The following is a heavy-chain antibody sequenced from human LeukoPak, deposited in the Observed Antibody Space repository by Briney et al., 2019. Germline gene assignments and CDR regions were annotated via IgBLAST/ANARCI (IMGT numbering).Heavy chain of an antibody. V-gene: IGHV3-48*04. J-gene: IGHJ4*02. Sequence: GGSRRLSCAASGFTFSSYGMHWVRQAPGKGLEWVSYISSSGSTIYYADSVKGRFTISRDNAKNSLYLQMNSLRAEDTAVYYCARDGRPVDYWGQGTLVTVSS. CDR1: GFTFSSYG. CDR3: ARDGRPVDY. D-gene: IGHD1-26*01. CDR2: ISSSGSTI.